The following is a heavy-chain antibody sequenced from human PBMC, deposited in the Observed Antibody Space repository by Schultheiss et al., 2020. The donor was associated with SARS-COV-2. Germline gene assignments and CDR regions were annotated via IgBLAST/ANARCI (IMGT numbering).Heavy chain of an antibody. CDR1: GFTFSSYW. CDR2: ISSNGGST. V-gene: IGHV3-64D*06. D-gene: IGHD4-17*01. J-gene: IGHJ4*02. CDR3: VKSQSGDYDPFDY. Sequence: GGSLRLSCAASGFTFSSYWMSWVRQAPGKGLEYVSAISSNGGSTYYADSVKGRFTISRDNSKNTLYLQMSSLRAEDTAVYYCVKSQSGDYDPFDYWGQGTLVTVSS.